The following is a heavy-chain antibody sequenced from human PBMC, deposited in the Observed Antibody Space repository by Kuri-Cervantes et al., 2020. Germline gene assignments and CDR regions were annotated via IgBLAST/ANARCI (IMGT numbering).Heavy chain of an antibody. V-gene: IGHV3-30*03. CDR2: ISYDGSNK. J-gene: IGHJ6*02. CDR1: GFTFSSYG. Sequence: LTCAASGFTFSSYGMHWVRQAPGKGLEWVAVISYDGSNKYYADSVKGRFTISRDNSKNTLYLQMNSLRAEDTAVYYCARDLYGDYDWNYYYYGMDVWGQGTTVTVSS. CDR3: ARDLYGDYDWNYYYYGMDV. D-gene: IGHD4-17*01.